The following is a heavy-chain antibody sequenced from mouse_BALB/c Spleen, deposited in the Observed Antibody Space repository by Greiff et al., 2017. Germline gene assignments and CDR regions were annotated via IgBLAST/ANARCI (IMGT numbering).Heavy chain of an antibody. CDR3: AKELSHYYAMDY. CDR2: IWRGGST. V-gene: IGHV2-5-1*01. D-gene: IGHD2-12*01. Sequence: VQLQQSGPSLVQPSQSLSITCTVSGFSLTSYGVHWVRQSPGKGLEWLGVIWRGGSTDYNAAFMSRLSITKDNSKSQVFFKMNSLQADDTAIYYCAKELSHYYAMDYWGQGTSVTVSS. CDR1: GFSLTSYG. J-gene: IGHJ4*01.